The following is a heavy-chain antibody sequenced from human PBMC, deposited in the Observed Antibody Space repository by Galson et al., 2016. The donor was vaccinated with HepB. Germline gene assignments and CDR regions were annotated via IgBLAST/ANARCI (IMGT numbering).Heavy chain of an antibody. CDR3: TRGYMHTGMNV. D-gene: IGHD5-18*01. CDR1: GDSFTNDDTI. CDR2: TYYRSQWFN. V-gene: IGHV6-1*01. Sequence: CAISGDSFTNDDTIWNWIRQSPSRGLEWLGRTYYRSQWFNEYAVSVKSRITINSDTSRNQFSLQLDSVTPDDTAAYFCTRGYMHTGMNVWGQGTTVTVSS. J-gene: IGHJ6*02.